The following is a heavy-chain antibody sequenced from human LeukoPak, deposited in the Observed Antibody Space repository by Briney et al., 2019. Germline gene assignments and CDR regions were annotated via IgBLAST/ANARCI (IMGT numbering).Heavy chain of an antibody. V-gene: IGHV1-2*02. CDR3: ARGLLSGSGYDSGDLLYYFDY. Sequence: ASVKVSCKASGYTFTGYYMHWVRQAPGQGLEWMGWINPNSGGTNYAQKFQGRVTMTRDTSISTAYMELSRLRSDDTAVYYCARGLLSGSGYDSGDLLYYFDYWGQGTLVTVSS. CDR1: GYTFTGYY. J-gene: IGHJ4*02. CDR2: INPNSGGT. D-gene: IGHD5-12*01.